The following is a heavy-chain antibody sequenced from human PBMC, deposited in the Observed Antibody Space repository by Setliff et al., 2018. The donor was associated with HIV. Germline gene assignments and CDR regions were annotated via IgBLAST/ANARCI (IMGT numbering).Heavy chain of an antibody. V-gene: IGHV4-61*09. D-gene: IGHD1-26*01. CDR1: GGSISGAYDY. J-gene: IGHJ6*03. Sequence: LSLTCTVSGGSISGAYDYWTWIRQPAGKGLEWIGHMYTSGSTNYNPSLRSRLTISVDTSKNQFSLKLRSVTTADTAAYYCAREHSGTYPDLSFYMDVWGKGTTVTVSS. CDR2: MYTSGST. CDR3: AREHSGTYPDLSFYMDV.